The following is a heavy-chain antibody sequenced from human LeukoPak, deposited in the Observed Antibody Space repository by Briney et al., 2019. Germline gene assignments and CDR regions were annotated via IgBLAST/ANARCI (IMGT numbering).Heavy chain of an antibody. V-gene: IGHV1-2*02. Sequence: ASVKVSCKASGYTFTGYYMHWVRQAPGQGLEWMGWINPNSGGTNYAQKFQGRVTMTRDASISTAYMELSRLRSEDTAVYYCATGVSGRFSDFDYWGQGTLVTVSS. D-gene: IGHD3-3*01. CDR1: GYTFTGYY. J-gene: IGHJ4*02. CDR3: ATGVSGRFSDFDY. CDR2: INPNSGGT.